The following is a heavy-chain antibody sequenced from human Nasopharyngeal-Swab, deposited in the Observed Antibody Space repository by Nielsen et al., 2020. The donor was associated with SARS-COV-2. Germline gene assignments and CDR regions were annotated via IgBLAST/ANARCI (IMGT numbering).Heavy chain of an antibody. V-gene: IGHV5-51*01. D-gene: IGHD2-15*01. CDR2: IYPGDSDT. J-gene: IGHJ6*02. Sequence: KVSCKGSGYSFTSYWIGWVRQMPGKGLEWMRIIYPGDSDTRYSPSFQGQVTISADKSISTAYLQWSSLKASDTAIYYCARHLFPRGDYYGMDVWGQGTTVTVSS. CDR1: GYSFTSYW. CDR3: ARHLFPRGDYYGMDV.